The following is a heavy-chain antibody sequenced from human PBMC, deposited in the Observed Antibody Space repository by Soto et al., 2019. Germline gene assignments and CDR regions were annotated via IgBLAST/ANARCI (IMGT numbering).Heavy chain of an antibody. V-gene: IGHV4-59*01. Sequence: SETLSLTCTVSGGSISAYYWNWVRQPPGKGLEWIGNVYYTGGTNYNPSLKSRLTMSLDTSKNQFSLNLSSVTAADTAVYYCARPSVAGTWGPFDYWGQGTLVTVSS. J-gene: IGHJ4*02. CDR2: VYYTGGT. CDR1: GGSISAYY. D-gene: IGHD6-19*01. CDR3: ARPSVAGTWGPFDY.